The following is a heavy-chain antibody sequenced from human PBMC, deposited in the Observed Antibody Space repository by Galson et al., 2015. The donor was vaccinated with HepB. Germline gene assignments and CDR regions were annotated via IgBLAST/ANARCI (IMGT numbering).Heavy chain of an antibody. CDR1: GFTVSSNY. CDR2: IYSGGST. Sequence: SLRLSCAASGFTVSSNYMSWVRQAPGKGLEWVSVIYSGGSTYYADSVKGRFTISRDNSKNTLYLQMNSLRAEDTAVYYCARAGDCSSTSCYYYYGMDVRGQGTTVTVSS. CDR3: ARAGDCSSTSCYYYYGMDV. J-gene: IGHJ6*02. D-gene: IGHD2-2*01. V-gene: IGHV3-66*01.